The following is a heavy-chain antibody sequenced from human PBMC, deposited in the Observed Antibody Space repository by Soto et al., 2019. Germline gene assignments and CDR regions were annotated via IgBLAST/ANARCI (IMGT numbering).Heavy chain of an antibody. CDR3: AKGLGYCSGGSCSHTPYGMDV. D-gene: IGHD2-15*01. V-gene: IGHV4-59*01. CDR1: GGSISSYY. Sequence: SETLSLTCTVSGGSISSYYWSWIRQPPGKGLEWIGYIYYSGSTNYNPSLKSRVTISVDTSKNQFSLKLSSVTAADTAVYYCAKGLGYCSGGSCSHTPYGMDVWGQGTXVTVSS. CDR2: IYYSGST. J-gene: IGHJ6*02.